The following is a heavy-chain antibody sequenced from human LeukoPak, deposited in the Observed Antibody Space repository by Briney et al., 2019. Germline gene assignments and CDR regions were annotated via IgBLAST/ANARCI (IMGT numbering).Heavy chain of an antibody. CDR2: IYSGGST. CDR3: ARDSAIGYFDY. V-gene: IGHV3-53*01. Sequence: GGSLRLSCAASGFTVSSNYMSWVRQAPGKGLEWVSVIYSGGSTYYADSVKGRFTISRGNPKNTLYLQMNSLRAEDTAVYYCARDSAIGYFDYWGQGTLVTVSS. CDR1: GFTVSSNY. J-gene: IGHJ4*02. D-gene: IGHD2-2*01.